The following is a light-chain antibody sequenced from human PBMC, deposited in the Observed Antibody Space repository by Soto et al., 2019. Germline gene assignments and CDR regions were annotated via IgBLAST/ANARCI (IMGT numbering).Light chain of an antibody. J-gene: IGKJ1*01. V-gene: IGKV3-15*01. CDR1: QSVNSN. Sequence: ETVMTQSPATLSVSPGERATLSCRASQSVNSNLAWYQQKLGQAPRVLIYGASTRATGIPARFSGSGSGTEFTLTISSLQSVDFAVYYCQQYDNWPQTFGQGTKVDI. CDR2: GAS. CDR3: QQYDNWPQT.